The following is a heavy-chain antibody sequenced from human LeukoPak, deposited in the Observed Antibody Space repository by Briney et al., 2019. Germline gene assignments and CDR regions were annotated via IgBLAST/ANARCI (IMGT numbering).Heavy chain of an antibody. V-gene: IGHV3-23*01. CDR3: AKNSRIDFGYFQH. Sequence: PGGSLRLSCAASGFTFNSYAMSWVRQAPWERLQWVSGISDSGGNTYYADSVKGRFTISRDNSKNTLYLQMNSLRAEDTAVYYCAKNSRIDFGYFQHWGQGTLVTVSS. CDR2: ISDSGGNT. D-gene: IGHD3-10*01. J-gene: IGHJ1*01. CDR1: GFTFNSYA.